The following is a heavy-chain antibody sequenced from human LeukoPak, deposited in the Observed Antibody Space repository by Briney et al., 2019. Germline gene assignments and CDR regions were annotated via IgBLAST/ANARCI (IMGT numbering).Heavy chain of an antibody. CDR2: IIPISGTA. CDR3: ANAGFSSLRGLRQIDAFDI. Sequence: SVKVSCKASGGTFSSYAISWVRQAPGQGLEWMGGIIPISGTANYAQKFQGRVTITTDESTSTAYMELSSLRSEDTAVYYCANAGFSSLRGLRQIDAFDIWGQGTMVTVSS. D-gene: IGHD6-13*01. CDR1: GGTFSSYA. J-gene: IGHJ3*02. V-gene: IGHV1-69*05.